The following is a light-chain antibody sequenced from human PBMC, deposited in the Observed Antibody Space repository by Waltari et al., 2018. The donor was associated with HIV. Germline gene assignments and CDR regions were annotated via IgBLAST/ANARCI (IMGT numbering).Light chain of an antibody. Sequence: NFMLTQLHSVSESPGKTVTISCTRSSGRIASNYVQWYQQRPGSSPTTVIYEDNQRPSGVPDRFSGSIDSSSNSASLTISGLKTEDEADYYCQSYDSSNHVVFGGGTKLTVL. CDR3: QSYDSSNHVV. CDR2: EDN. CDR1: SGRIASNY. J-gene: IGLJ2*01. V-gene: IGLV6-57*01.